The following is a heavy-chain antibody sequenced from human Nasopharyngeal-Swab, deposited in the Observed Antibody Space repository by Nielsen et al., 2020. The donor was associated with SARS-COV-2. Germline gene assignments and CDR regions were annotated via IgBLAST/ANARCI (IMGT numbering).Heavy chain of an antibody. Sequence: GESLKISCAASGFTFSSYWMSWVRQAPGKGLEWVANIKQDGSEKYYVDSVKGRFTISRDNAKNSLYLQMNSLRADDTAVYYCAREWEAYDYVWGSYRYTVFDYWGQGTLVTVSS. J-gene: IGHJ4*02. V-gene: IGHV3-7*01. CDR2: IKQDGSEK. D-gene: IGHD3-16*02. CDR1: GFTFSSYW. CDR3: AREWEAYDYVWGSYRYTVFDY.